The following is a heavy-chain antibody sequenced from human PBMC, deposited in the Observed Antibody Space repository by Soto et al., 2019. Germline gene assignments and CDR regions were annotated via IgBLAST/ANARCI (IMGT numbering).Heavy chain of an antibody. D-gene: IGHD3-22*01. CDR2: INPNSGGT. J-gene: IGHJ4*02. V-gene: IGHV1-2*02. CDR1: GYTFTGYY. CDR3: ARDGTLYDSSGYYYLY. Sequence: QVQLVQSGAEVKKPGASVKVSCKASGYTFTGYYMHWVRQAPGQGLEWMGWINPNSGGTNYAQKFQGRVTITADESTSTAYMELSSLRSEDTAVYYCARDGTLYDSSGYYYLYWGQGTLVTVSS.